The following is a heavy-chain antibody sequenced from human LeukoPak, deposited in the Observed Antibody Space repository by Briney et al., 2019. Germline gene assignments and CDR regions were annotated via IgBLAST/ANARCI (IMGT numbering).Heavy chain of an antibody. CDR3: ARKEYSSSSAVDY. Sequence: SQTLSLTCTVSGGSISSGGYYWSWIRQHPGKGLEWIGYIYYRGSTYYNPSLKSRVTISVDTSKNQFSLKLSSVTAADTAVYYCARKEYSSSSAVDYWGQGTLVTVSS. D-gene: IGHD6-6*01. V-gene: IGHV4-31*03. CDR1: GGSISSGGYY. CDR2: IYYRGST. J-gene: IGHJ4*02.